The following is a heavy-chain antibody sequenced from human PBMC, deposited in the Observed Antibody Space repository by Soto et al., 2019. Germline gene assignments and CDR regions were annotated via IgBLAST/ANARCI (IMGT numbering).Heavy chain of an antibody. CDR2: ISAYNGNT. CDR1: GYTFTSYG. Sequence: QVQLVQSGAEVKKPGASVKVSCKASGYTFTSYGISWVRQAPGQGREWMGWISAYNGNTNYAQKLQGRVTMTTDTSTSTAYLELRSLRSDDTAVYYCARHASLGVAGTSYYFDYWGQGTLVTVS. J-gene: IGHJ4*02. CDR3: ARHASLGVAGTSYYFDY. V-gene: IGHV1-18*01. D-gene: IGHD6-19*01.